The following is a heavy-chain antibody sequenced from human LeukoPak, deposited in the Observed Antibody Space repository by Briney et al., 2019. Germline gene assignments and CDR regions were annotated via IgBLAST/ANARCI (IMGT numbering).Heavy chain of an antibody. D-gene: IGHD1-1*01. CDR1: GFTFSSYA. V-gene: IGHV3-23*01. J-gene: IGHJ6*03. Sequence: GGSLRLSCAASGFTFSSYAMSWVRQAPGKGLEWVSAISGSGGSTYYADSVKGRFTISRDNSKNTLYLQMNSLRAEDTAVYYCAKDGYDYYYYYMDVWDKGTTVTVSS. CDR3: AKDGYDYYYYYMDV. CDR2: ISGSGGST.